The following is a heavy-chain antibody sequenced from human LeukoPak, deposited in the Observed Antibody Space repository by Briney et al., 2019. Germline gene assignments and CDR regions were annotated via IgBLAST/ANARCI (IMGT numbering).Heavy chain of an antibody. D-gene: IGHD2-15*01. V-gene: IGHV4-34*01. CDR3: ARGGITRYCSGGSCYSNAYYYYYMDV. Sequence: PSETLSLTCAVYGGSFSGYYWSWIRQPPGKGLEWIGEINHSGSTNYNPSLKSRVTISVDTSKNQFSLKLSSVTAADTAVHYCARGGITRYCSGGSCYSNAYYYYYMDVWGKGTTVTVSS. CDR1: GGSFSGYY. J-gene: IGHJ6*03. CDR2: INHSGST.